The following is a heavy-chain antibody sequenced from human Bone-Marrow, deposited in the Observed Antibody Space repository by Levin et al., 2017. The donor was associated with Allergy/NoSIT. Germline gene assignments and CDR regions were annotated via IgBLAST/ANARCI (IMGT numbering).Heavy chain of an antibody. CDR3: LMGGLDV. CDR1: GFTFSKYW. V-gene: IGHV3-7*01. CDR2: IKQDGSEK. D-gene: IGHD3-10*01. J-gene: IGHJ6*02. Sequence: GESLKISCAASGFTFSKYWMNWVRQAPGKGLEWVANIKQDGSEKRYVDSVKGRFTISRDNAENSLDLQMDNLRVEDTAVYYCLMGGLDVWGQGTTVTVSS.